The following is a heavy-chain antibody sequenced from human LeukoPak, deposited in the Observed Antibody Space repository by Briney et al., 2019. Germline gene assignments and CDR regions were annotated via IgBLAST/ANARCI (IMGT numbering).Heavy chain of an antibody. V-gene: IGHV4-34*01. Sequence: SETLSLTCAVYGGSFSDYYWSWIRQPPGKGLEWIGEINHSGRTNYNPSLKSRVTISVDTSKSQFSLKLSSVTAADTAVYYCAAISSWHGVDYWGQGTLVTVSS. CDR3: AAISSWHGVDY. CDR1: GGSFSDYY. D-gene: IGHD6-13*01. CDR2: INHSGRT. J-gene: IGHJ4*02.